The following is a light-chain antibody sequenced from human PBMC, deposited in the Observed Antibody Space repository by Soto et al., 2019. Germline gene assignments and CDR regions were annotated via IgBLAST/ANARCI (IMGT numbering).Light chain of an antibody. CDR3: SSYAGSNNFVV. CDR1: SSDVGAYNY. J-gene: IGLJ2*01. V-gene: IGLV2-8*01. CDR2: EVS. Sequence: QSVLTQPPSASGSPGQSVTISCTGTSSDVGAYNYVSWYQQHPGKAPQVMIYEVSKRPSGVPDRFSGSKSGNTASLTVSGLRGEDEAHYYCSSYAGSNNFVVFGGGTQLTVL.